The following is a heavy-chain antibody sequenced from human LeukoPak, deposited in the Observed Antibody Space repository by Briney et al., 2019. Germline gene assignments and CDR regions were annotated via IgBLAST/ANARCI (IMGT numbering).Heavy chain of an antibody. CDR3: ARDRDSSSWYGSGFDP. Sequence: SETLSLTCTVSGGSISIYYWSWIRQPPGKGLERIGYIYYSGSTNYNPSLKSRVTISVDTSKNQFSLKLSSVTAADTAVYYCARDRDSSSWYGSGFDPWGQGTLVTVSS. CDR1: GGSISIYY. V-gene: IGHV4-59*01. CDR2: IYYSGST. D-gene: IGHD6-13*01. J-gene: IGHJ5*02.